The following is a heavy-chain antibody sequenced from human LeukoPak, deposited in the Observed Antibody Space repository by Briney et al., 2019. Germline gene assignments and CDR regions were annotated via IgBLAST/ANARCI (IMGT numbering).Heavy chain of an antibody. CDR2: ISSSSSYI. J-gene: IGHJ4*02. D-gene: IGHD2-15*01. CDR3: ARDPQLDCSGGSCYSDFDY. CDR1: GFPFSSYP. Sequence: GGSLRLSCAGSGFPFSSYPISWVRQAPGKGLEWVSSISSSSSYIYYADSVKGRFTISRDNAKNSLYLQMNSLRAEDTAVYYCARDPQLDCSGGSCYSDFDYWGQGTLVTVSS. V-gene: IGHV3-21*01.